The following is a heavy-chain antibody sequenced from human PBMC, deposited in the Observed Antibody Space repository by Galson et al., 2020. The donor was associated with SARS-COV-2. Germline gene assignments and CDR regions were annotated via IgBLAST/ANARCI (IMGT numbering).Heavy chain of an antibody. CDR1: GGNFRNYP. J-gene: IGHJ4*02. CDR3: ARPGAYSGSWAY. D-gene: IGHD1-26*01. Sequence: KISCKASGGNFRNYPINWVRQAPGQGLEWMGGVIPMFGTTTYTQKFQGRVTITADESTSTAYMELSSLTSDDTAMYYCARPGAYSGSWAYWGQGTLITVSS. V-gene: IGHV1-69*01. CDR2: VIPMFGTT.